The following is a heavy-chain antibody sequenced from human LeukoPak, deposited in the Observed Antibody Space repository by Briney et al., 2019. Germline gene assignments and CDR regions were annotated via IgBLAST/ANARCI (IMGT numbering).Heavy chain of an antibody. V-gene: IGHV4-59*08. J-gene: IGHJ4*02. D-gene: IGHD2-2*01. Sequence: PSETLSLTCAVYGGSFSGYYWSWIRQPPGKGLEWIGWISYSGSTTYNPSLKTRVTMSLDTSKNQFSLKLSSVTAADTAVYYCARQASCSSTNCYPFDYWGQGTLVTVSS. CDR1: GGSFSGYY. CDR3: ARQASCSSTNCYPFDY. CDR2: ISYSGST.